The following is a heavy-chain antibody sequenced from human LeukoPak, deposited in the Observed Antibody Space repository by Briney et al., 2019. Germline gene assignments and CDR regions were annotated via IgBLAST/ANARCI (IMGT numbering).Heavy chain of an antibody. V-gene: IGHV4-61*01. D-gene: IGHD6-19*01. CDR2: IYYSGST. CDR3: ASLPAGYSSGWFAFDI. J-gene: IGHJ3*02. Sequence: SETLSLTCTVSGGSVSSGSYYWSWIRQPPGRGLEWIGYIYYSGSTNYNPSLKSRVTISVDTSKNQFSLKLSSVTAAGTAVYYCASLPAGYSSGWFAFDIWGQGTMVTVSS. CDR1: GGSVSSGSYY.